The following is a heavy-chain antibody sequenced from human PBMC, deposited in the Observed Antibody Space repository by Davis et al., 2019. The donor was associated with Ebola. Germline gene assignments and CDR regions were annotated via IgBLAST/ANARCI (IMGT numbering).Heavy chain of an antibody. CDR3: AKDLGYCSGGSCLIYYYYGMDV. V-gene: IGHV3-30*02. J-gene: IGHJ6*04. Sequence: GESLKISCAASGFTFSSYGMHWVRQAPGKGLEWVAVIWYDGSNKYYADSVKGRFTISRDNSKNTLYLQMNSLRAEDTAVYYCAKDLGYCSGGSCLIYYYYGMDVWGKGTTVTVSS. CDR2: IWYDGSNK. D-gene: IGHD2-15*01. CDR1: GFTFSSYG.